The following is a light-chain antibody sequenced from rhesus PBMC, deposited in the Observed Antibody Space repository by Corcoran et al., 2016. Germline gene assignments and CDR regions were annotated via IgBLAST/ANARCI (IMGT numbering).Light chain of an antibody. J-gene: IGLJ1*01. CDR3: SSYAGSNTFI. CDR1: SSDIGGYNY. V-gene: IGLV2-23*01. CDR2: DVS. Sequence: QAALTQPPSVSGSPGQSVTISCSGTSSDIGGYNYVSWYQQHPGKAPKLMIYDVSKRPSGVSDRFSGSKSGNTASLTISGLQAEDECDYYCSSYAGSNTFIFAAGTRLTVL.